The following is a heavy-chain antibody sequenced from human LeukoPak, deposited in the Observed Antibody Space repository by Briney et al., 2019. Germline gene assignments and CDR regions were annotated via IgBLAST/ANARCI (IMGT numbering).Heavy chain of an antibody. V-gene: IGHV1-46*01. CDR1: GYTFTSYY. J-gene: IGHJ5*02. CDR3: ARDRPYYYDSSGYHNWFDP. CDR2: INPSGGST. D-gene: IGHD3-22*01. Sequence: GASVKVSCKASGYTFTSYYMHWVRQAPGQGLEWMGIINPSGGSTSYAQKFQGRVTMTRDTSTSTVYMELSSLRSEDTAVYYCARDRPYYYDSSGYHNWFDPWGQGTLVTVSS.